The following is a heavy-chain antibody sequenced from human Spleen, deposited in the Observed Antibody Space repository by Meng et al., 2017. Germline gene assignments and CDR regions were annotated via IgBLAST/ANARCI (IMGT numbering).Heavy chain of an antibody. CDR3: ARYEVYCGGDCLYNWFDP. CDR1: GGIFSNYV. V-gene: IGHV1-2*06. D-gene: IGHD2-21*02. CDR2: IDPKNGDT. J-gene: IGHJ5*02. Sequence: ASVKVSCKALGGIFSNYVIGWVRQAPGQGLEWMGRIDPKNGDTHYAQKFQGRVTMTGDTSISTAYMELSRLRSDDTAVYYCARYEVYCGGDCLYNWFDPWGQGTLVTVSS.